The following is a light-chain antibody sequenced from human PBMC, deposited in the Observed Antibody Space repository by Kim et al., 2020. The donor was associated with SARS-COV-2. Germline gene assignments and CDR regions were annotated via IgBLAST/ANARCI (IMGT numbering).Light chain of an antibody. J-gene: IGKJ4*01. CDR1: QRITTK. Sequence: SVSAGQRVTLTCRASQRITTKVAWYQQKPGQAPRLLIYGASTRATGLPARFAGSGSGTDFTLTINGLQSEDFAVYFCQQYSKLPLTFGGGTKLEIK. V-gene: IGKV3-15*01. CDR2: GAS. CDR3: QQYSKLPLT.